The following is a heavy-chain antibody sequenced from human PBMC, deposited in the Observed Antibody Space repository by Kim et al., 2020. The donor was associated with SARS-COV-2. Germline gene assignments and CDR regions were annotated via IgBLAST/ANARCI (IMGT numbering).Heavy chain of an antibody. D-gene: IGHD6-13*01. V-gene: IGHV4-39*01. CDR1: GGSISSSSYY. CDR3: ARVYGSSSCFDY. Sequence: SETLSLTCTVSGGSISSSSYYWGWIRRPPGKGLEWIGSIYYSGSTYYNPSLKSRVTISVDTSKNQFSLKLSSVTAADTAVYYCARVYGSSSCFDYWGQGTLVTVSS. CDR2: IYYSGST. J-gene: IGHJ4*02.